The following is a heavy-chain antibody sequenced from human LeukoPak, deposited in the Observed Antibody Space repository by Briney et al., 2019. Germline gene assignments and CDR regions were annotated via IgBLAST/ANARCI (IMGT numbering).Heavy chain of an antibody. Sequence: GGSLRLSCAASGFTLSSQWMSWVRQAPGKGPEWVANIKEDGSQKSYVDSVKGRFTISRDNAKNPLCLQMNSLRAEDTAIYYCARAFPWGQGTLVTVSS. CDR3: ARAFP. CDR1: GFTLSSQW. D-gene: IGHD3-16*01. J-gene: IGHJ5*02. V-gene: IGHV3-7*01. CDR2: IKEDGSQK.